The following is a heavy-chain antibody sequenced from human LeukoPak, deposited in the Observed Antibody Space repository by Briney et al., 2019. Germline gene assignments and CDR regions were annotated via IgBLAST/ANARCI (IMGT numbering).Heavy chain of an antibody. CDR3: AKTEGLVVVTATSPSWYFDY. D-gene: IGHD2-21*02. CDR1: GFTFSTYA. Sequence: GGSLRLSCAASGFTFSTYAMHWVRQAPGKGLKRVAGISGSGGRADYADSVKGRFTLFRDNPKNTLYLQMNSLRAEDTAVYYCAKTEGLVVVTATSPSWYFDYWGQGTLVTVSS. V-gene: IGHV3-23*01. J-gene: IGHJ4*02. CDR2: ISGSGGRA.